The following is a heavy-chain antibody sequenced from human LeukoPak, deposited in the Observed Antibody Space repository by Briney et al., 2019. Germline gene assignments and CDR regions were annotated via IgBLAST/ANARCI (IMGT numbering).Heavy chain of an antibody. CDR1: GFTFSSYG. V-gene: IGHV3-30*18. Sequence: GGSLRLSCAASGFTFSSYGMHWVRQAPGKGLEWVAVISYDGSNKYYADSVKGRFTTSGDNSKNTLYLQMNSLRAEDTAVYYCAKVLGRVRGVTPFDYWGQGTLVTVSS. J-gene: IGHJ4*02. D-gene: IGHD3-10*01. CDR2: ISYDGSNK. CDR3: AKVLGRVRGVTPFDY.